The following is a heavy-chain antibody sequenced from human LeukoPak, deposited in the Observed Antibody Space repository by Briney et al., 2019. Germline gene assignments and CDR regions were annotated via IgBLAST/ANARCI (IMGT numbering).Heavy chain of an antibody. CDR3: ARDYGVYRKHHYYYYYYMDA. V-gene: IGHV3-9*01. CDR2: IGWNSGST. CDR1: GFTFDDYA. J-gene: IGHJ6*03. D-gene: IGHD4-17*01. Sequence: GGSLRLSCAASGFTFDDYAMHWVRRAPGKGLEWGSGIGWNSGSTSYADSVKGRFTISRDNAKNTLYLQMNSLRAEDTAVYYCARDYGVYRKHHYYYYYYMDAWGKGTTVTVSS.